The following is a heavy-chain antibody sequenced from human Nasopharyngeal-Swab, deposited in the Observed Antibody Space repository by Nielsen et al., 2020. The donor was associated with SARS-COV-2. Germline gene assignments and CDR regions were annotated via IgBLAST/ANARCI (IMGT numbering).Heavy chain of an antibody. Sequence: GGSLRLSCAASGFTFSSYAMSWVRQAPGKGLEWVSYISSSGSTIYYADSVKGRFTISRDNAKNSLYLQMNSLRAEDTAVYYCAREVEMATIGYWYFDLWGRGTLVTVSS. CDR2: ISSSGSTI. CDR1: GFTFSSYA. V-gene: IGHV3-48*04. J-gene: IGHJ2*01. CDR3: AREVEMATIGYWYFDL. D-gene: IGHD5-24*01.